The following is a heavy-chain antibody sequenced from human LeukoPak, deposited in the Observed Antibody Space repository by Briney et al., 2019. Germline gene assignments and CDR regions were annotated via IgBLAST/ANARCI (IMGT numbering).Heavy chain of an antibody. V-gene: IGHV4-39*01. CDR1: GGSISSSSYY. J-gene: IGHJ4*02. CDR2: IYYSGIT. Sequence: SETLSLXCTVSGGSISSSSYYWVWIRQPPGKGLEWIGSIYYSGITYYNPSLKSRVTISVDTSKNQFSLKLSSVTAADTAVYYCARYYRDYYGSGSHRRGYFDYWGQGTLVTVSS. D-gene: IGHD3-10*01. CDR3: ARYYRDYYGSGSHRRGYFDY.